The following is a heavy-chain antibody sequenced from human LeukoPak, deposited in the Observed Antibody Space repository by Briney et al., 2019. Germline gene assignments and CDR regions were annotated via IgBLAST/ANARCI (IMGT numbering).Heavy chain of an antibody. V-gene: IGHV4-34*01. CDR1: GGSFSGYY. Sequence: PSETLSLTCAVYGGSFSGYYWSWIRQPPGKGLEWIGEINHSGSTNYNPSLKSRVTISVDTSKNQFSLKLSSVTAADTAVYYCARGSGDYFPFDYWGQGTLVTVSS. CDR2: INHSGST. CDR3: ARGSGDYFPFDY. J-gene: IGHJ4*02. D-gene: IGHD4-17*01.